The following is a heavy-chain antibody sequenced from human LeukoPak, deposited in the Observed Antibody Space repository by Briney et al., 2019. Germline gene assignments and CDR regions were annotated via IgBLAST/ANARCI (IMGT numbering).Heavy chain of an antibody. J-gene: IGHJ4*02. CDR1: GFTFSRYG. V-gene: IGHV3-30*03. CDR3: ARDYSPTLRTTGNDY. CDR2: ISYDDGINK. Sequence: GRSLRLSCAASGFTFSRYGMHWVRQAAGKGLEWVAFISYDDGINKNKPDSEKGRFTNSRDNSKNALYLQMNNLRAEDTAVYYCARDYSPTLRTTGNDYWGQGTLVTVSS. D-gene: IGHD1-1*01.